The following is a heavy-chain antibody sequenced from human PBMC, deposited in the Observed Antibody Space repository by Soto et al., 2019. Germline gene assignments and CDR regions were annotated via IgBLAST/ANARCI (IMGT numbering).Heavy chain of an antibody. J-gene: IGHJ5*02. CDR1: VLPLSNTGAP. CDR2: IYWNDDK. V-gene: IGHV2-5*01. Sequence: SGPTVLHPTYTLTLPYQFCVLPLSNTGAPMDWTRQPSGKALEWLARIYWNDDKRYSPSLKSRLTITKDTSKNQVVLTMTNMDPVDTATYYCAHSYYDFWSGYVNWFDPWGQGTLVTVPS. CDR3: AHSYYDFWSGYVNWFDP. D-gene: IGHD3-3*01.